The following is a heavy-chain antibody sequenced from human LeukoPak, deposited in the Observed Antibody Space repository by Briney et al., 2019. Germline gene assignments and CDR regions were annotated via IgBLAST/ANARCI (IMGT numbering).Heavy chain of an antibody. J-gene: IGHJ4*02. V-gene: IGHV3-30*04. CDR3: ARDRAWDY. D-gene: IGHD3-10*01. Sequence: GRSLRLSCAASGFTFSSYVMHWVRQAPGKGLEWVAVISYDGSNKYYADSVKGRFTISRDNSKNTLDLQMNSLRAEDTAVYYCARDRAWDYWGQGTLVTVSS. CDR2: ISYDGSNK. CDR1: GFTFSSYV.